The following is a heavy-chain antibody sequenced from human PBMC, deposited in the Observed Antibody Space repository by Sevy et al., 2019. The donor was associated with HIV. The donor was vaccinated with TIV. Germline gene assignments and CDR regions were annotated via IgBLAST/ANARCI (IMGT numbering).Heavy chain of an antibody. CDR2: IYPGDSDT. CDR1: GYSFTSYW. D-gene: IGHD3-3*01. J-gene: IGHJ3*02. CDR3: ARTYYDFWSGYPRHAFDI. Sequence: GESLKISCKGSGYSFTSYWIGWVRQMPGKGLEWMGIIYPGDSDTRYSPSFQGQVTISADKSISTAYLQWSSLKASDTAMYYCARTYYDFWSGYPRHAFDIWGQGTMVTVSS. V-gene: IGHV5-51*01.